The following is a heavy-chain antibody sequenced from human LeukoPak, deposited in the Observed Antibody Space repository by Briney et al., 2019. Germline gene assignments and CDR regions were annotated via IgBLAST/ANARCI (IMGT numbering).Heavy chain of an antibody. J-gene: IGHJ6*03. CDR3: AREVVGEDGYNYPYYYYYMDV. D-gene: IGHD5-24*01. V-gene: IGHV4-4*07. CDR2: IYTSGST. CDR1: GGSISSYY. Sequence: SETLSLTCTVSGGSISSYYWSWIRQPAGKGLEWIGRIYTSGSTNYNPSLKSRVTISVDTSKNQFSLKLSSVTAADTAVYYCAREVVGEDGYNYPYYYYYMDVWGKGTTVTVSS.